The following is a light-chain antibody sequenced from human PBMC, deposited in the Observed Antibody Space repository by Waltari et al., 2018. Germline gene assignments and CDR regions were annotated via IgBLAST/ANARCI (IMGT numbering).Light chain of an antibody. CDR2: TAS. CDR1: QSVSDY. J-gene: IGKJ2*01. V-gene: IGKV1-39*01. Sequence: DIQMTQSPSYLSASLGDRVTITCRASQSVSDYLNWYQQKPGKAPRLLIYTASRLQSGVPSTFSGSGSGTEFTLTISSLQIEDFATYYCQQSYTTPYTFGQGTKLEIK. CDR3: QQSYTTPYT.